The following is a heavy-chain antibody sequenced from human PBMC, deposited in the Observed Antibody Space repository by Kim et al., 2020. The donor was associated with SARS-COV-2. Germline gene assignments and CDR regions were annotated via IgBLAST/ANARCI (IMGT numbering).Heavy chain of an antibody. CDR2: GRI. CDR3: GKDLSPGGMDV. V-gene: IGHV3-9*01. Sequence: GRIDYADSVKGRFTNTEDNAKNSLFLQMNNLRLEDTALYYCGKDLSPGGMDVWGQGTTVTVSS. J-gene: IGHJ6*02.